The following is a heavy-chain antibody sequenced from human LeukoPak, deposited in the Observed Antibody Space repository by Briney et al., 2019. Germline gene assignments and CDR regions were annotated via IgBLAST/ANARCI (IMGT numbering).Heavy chain of an antibody. CDR3: VKDQDIVATRPDY. CDR1: GFTFSSYA. J-gene: IGHJ4*02. CDR2: ISSNGGST. Sequence: PGGSLRLSCSASGFTFSSYAMHWVRQAPGKGLEYVSAISSNGGSTYYADSVKGRFTISRDNSKNTLYLQMSSLRAEDTAVYYCVKDQDIVATRPDYWGQGTLVTVSS. V-gene: IGHV3-64D*06. D-gene: IGHD5-12*01.